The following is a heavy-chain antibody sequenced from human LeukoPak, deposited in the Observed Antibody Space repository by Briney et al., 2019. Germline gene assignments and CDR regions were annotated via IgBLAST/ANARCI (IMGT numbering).Heavy chain of an antibody. V-gene: IGHV1-2*02. CDR3: ARGQLQRKFDF. CDR2: TNPSSGGT. J-gene: IGHJ4*02. D-gene: IGHD2-2*01. Sequence: ASVKVSCKTSGYTCTTYYIHWVRQAPGQGLEWMGWTNPSSGGTNYPQKFQGRVTMTRDTSITTAYMELSSLTADDTAVYYCARGQLQRKFDFWGQGTLVTFSS. CDR1: GYTCTTYY.